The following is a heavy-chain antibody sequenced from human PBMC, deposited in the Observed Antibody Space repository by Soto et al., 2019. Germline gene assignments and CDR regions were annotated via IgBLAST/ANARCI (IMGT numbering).Heavy chain of an antibody. CDR2: ISAYNGNT. V-gene: IGHV1-18*04. CDR1: GYTFTSYG. Sequence: GASVKVSCKASGYTFTSYGISWVRQAPGQGLEWMGWISAYNGNTNYAQKLQGRVTMTTDTSTSTAYMELRSLRSDDTAVYYCARDRSYGSGWTKGGQPPLDYWGQRTLVTVSS. D-gene: IGHD3-10*01. J-gene: IGHJ4*02. CDR3: ARDRSYGSGWTKGGQPPLDY.